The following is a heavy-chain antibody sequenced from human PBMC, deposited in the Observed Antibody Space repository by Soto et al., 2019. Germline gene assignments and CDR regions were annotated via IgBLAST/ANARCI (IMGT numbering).Heavy chain of an antibody. J-gene: IGHJ4*02. CDR2: IYWDDDK. V-gene: IGHV2-5*02. D-gene: IGHD4-17*01. Sequence: SGPTLVYPTQTLTLTCTFSGFSLSTSGVGVGWIRQPPGKALEWLALIYWDDDKRYSPSLKSRLTITKDTSKNQVVLTMTNMDPVDTATYYCAHRSTVTTLDYFDYWGQGTLVTVSS. CDR1: GFSLSTSGVG. CDR3: AHRSTVTTLDYFDY.